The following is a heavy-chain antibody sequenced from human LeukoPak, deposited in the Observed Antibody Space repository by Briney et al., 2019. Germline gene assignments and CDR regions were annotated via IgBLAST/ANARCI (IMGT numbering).Heavy chain of an antibody. Sequence: SETLSLTCAVHGGSFTIYYWSWIRQPPGKGLEWIGEINHSGSTNYNPSLKSRVTISVDTSKNQFSLKLSSVTAADTAVYYCARAPRRPAPFDYWGQGTLVTASS. V-gene: IGHV4-34*01. CDR2: INHSGST. J-gene: IGHJ4*02. CDR3: ARAPRRPAPFDY. CDR1: GGSFTIYY.